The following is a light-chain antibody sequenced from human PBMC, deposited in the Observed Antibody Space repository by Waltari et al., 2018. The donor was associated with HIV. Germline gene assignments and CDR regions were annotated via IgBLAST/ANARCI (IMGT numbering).Light chain of an antibody. Sequence: PVLIQQSSAPASRESRAKLTSTLRRGDSGPVCACNQKQQGKAPRTLLKLQGSGSYHKGSGVPARFSGSSSGVARYLTISNLQFEDEADYYCETWDSNSREFGGGTKLTVL. CDR1: RGDSGPV. V-gene: IGLV4-60*02. CDR2: LQGSGSY. CDR3: ETWDSNSRE. J-gene: IGLJ2*01.